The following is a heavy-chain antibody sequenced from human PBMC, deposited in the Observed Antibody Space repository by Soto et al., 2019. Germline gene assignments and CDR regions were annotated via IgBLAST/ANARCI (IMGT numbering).Heavy chain of an antibody. J-gene: IGHJ4*02. CDR2: MSYSRST. Sequence: QLQLQESGPGLVKPSETLSLTCFVSGGSISSNNYYWGWIRQPPGKGLEWIGSMSYSRSTYYNPSRKSRVTISVETSKNQFSLKLTSVTAADTAVYYCASHLRPTNGGGGYFDYWGQGPLVTVSS. V-gene: IGHV4-39*01. D-gene: IGHD3-16*01. CDR3: ASHLRPTNGGGGYFDY. CDR1: GGSISSNNYY.